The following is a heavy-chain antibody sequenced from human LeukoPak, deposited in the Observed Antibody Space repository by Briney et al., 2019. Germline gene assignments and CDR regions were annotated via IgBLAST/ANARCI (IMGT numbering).Heavy chain of an antibody. CDR3: AKARYHSSGPLDY. CDR1: GFTFSSYA. V-gene: IGHV3-23*01. Sequence: GGSLRLSCAAPGFTFSSYAMSWVRQAPGKGLEWVSAISGSGGSTYYADSVKGRFTISRDNSKNTPYLQMNSLRAEDTAVYYCAKARYHSSGPLDYWGQGTLVTVSS. CDR2: ISGSGGST. D-gene: IGHD6-19*01. J-gene: IGHJ4*02.